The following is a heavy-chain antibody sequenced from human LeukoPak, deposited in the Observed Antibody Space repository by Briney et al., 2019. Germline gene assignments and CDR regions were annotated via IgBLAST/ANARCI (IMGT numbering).Heavy chain of an antibody. Sequence: GGSLRLSCAASGFTFSDYYMSWIRQAPAKGLEWVSYISSSSSYTNYADSVKGRFTISRDNAKNSLYLQMNSLRAEDTAVYYCARVICGGDCYWPTYFDYWGQGTLVTVSS. CDR1: GFTFSDYY. D-gene: IGHD2-21*02. CDR3: ARVICGGDCYWPTYFDY. CDR2: ISSSSSYT. J-gene: IGHJ4*02. V-gene: IGHV3-11*05.